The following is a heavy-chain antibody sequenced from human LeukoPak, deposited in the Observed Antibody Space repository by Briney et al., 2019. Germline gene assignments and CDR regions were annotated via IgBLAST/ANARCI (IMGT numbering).Heavy chain of an antibody. CDR1: GYTFTSYD. V-gene: IGHV1-8*01. CDR3: ARQTPGYFDWLPYWYYMDV. D-gene: IGHD3-9*01. J-gene: IGHJ6*03. Sequence: GASVKVSCKAPGYTFTSYDINWVRQATGQGLEWMGWMNPNSGNTGYAQKFQGRVTMTRNTSISTAYMELSSLRSEDTAVYYCARQTPGYFDWLPYWYYMDVWGKGTTVTISS. CDR2: MNPNSGNT.